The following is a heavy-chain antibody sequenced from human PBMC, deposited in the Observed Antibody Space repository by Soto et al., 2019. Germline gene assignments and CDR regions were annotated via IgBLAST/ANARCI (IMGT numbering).Heavy chain of an antibody. CDR1: GYSCTSYG. Sequence: QVNLVQSGTEVKKPGAAVKVSCKTSGYSCTSYGISWVRQAPGQGLEWMGWISPFNGNTYYAHKVQGRVTLTTDTSTHTVYMTLMSLRSEDKAVDICTRDHSLDSTYYYCIDVWYQGTTVNVSS. J-gene: IGHJ6*02. V-gene: IGHV1-18*01. CDR2: ISPFNGNT. D-gene: IGHD6-13*01. CDR3: TRDHSLDSTYYYCIDV.